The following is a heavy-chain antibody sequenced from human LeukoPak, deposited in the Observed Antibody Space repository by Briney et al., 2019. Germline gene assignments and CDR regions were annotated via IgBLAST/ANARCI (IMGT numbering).Heavy chain of an antibody. CDR2: IDGSGVTT. V-gene: IGHV3-23*01. Sequence: GGSLRLSCAASGFTFSSNTMSWVRQAPGKGLAWVSAIDGSGVTTFYADSVKGRFTISRDNSKNTLFLQMNSLRAEDTAVYYCTKRPPESSSSWCLHYGGGEPLLPVS. CDR1: GFTFSSNT. D-gene: IGHD6-13*01. CDR3: TKRPPESSSSWCLHY. J-gene: IGHJ4*02.